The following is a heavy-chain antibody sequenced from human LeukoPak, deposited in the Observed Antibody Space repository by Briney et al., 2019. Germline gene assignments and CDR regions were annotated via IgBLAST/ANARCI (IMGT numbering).Heavy chain of an antibody. CDR3: AIAYCGGDCYTDYYYGMDV. V-gene: IGHV1-69*13. D-gene: IGHD2-21*02. J-gene: IGHJ6*02. CDR1: GGTFSSYA. Sequence: SVKVSCKASGGTFSSYAISWVRQALGQGLEWMGGIIPIFGTANYAQKFQGRVTITADESTSTAYMELSSLRSEDTAVYYCAIAYCGGDCYTDYYYGMDVWGQGTTVTVSS. CDR2: IIPIFGTA.